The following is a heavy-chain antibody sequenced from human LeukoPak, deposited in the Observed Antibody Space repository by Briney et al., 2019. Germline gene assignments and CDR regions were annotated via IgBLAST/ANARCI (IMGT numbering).Heavy chain of an antibody. J-gene: IGHJ4*02. CDR2: IYHSGST. CDR1: GGSISSGGSS. D-gene: IGHD3-10*01. V-gene: IGHV4-30-2*01. Sequence: PSQTLSLTCAVSGGSISSGGSSWSWIRQPPGKGLEWIGYIYHSGSTYYNPSLKSRVTISVDTSKNQFSPKLSSVTAADTAVYYCARGRGLMVRGVIIRYYFDYWGQGTLVTVSS. CDR3: ARGRGLMVRGVIIRYYFDY.